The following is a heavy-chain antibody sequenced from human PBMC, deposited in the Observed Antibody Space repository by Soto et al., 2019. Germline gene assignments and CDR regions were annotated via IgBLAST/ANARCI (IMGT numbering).Heavy chain of an antibody. CDR1: GFTFSSYA. V-gene: IGHV3-23*01. Sequence: PGGSLRLSCAASGFTFSSYAMSWVRQAPGKGLEWVSAISGSGGSTYYADSVKGRFTISRDNSKNTLYLQMNSLRAEDTAVYYCAKASHPLESKGIAAAGDFDYWGQGTLVTVSS. J-gene: IGHJ4*02. CDR2: ISGSGGST. D-gene: IGHD6-13*01. CDR3: AKASHPLESKGIAAAGDFDY.